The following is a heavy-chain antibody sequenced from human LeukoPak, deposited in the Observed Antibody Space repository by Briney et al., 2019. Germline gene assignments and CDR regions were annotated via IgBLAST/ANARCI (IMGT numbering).Heavy chain of an antibody. CDR2: IIPIFGTA. D-gene: IGHD4-17*01. CDR1: GGTFSSYA. V-gene: IGHV1-69*06. J-gene: IGHJ4*02. Sequence: SVKVSCKASGGTFSSYAISWVRQAPGQGLEWMGGIIPIFGTANYAQKFQGRVTITVDKSTSTAYMELSSLRSEDTAVYYCAREASDYGVGLDYWGQGTLVTVSS. CDR3: AREASDYGVGLDY.